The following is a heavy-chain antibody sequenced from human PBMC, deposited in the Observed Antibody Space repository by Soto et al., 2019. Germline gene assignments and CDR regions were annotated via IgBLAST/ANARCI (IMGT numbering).Heavy chain of an antibody. CDR3: ATDGTLIYCGGGSCYSKYNWFDP. Sequence: ASVKVSCKVSGYTLTELSMHWVRQAPGKGLEWMGGFDPEDGETIYAQKFQGRVTMTEDTSTDTAYMELSSLRSEDTAVYYCATDGTLIYCGGGSCYSKYNWFDPWGQGTLVTVSS. CDR1: GYTLTELS. CDR2: FDPEDGET. D-gene: IGHD2-15*01. V-gene: IGHV1-24*01. J-gene: IGHJ5*02.